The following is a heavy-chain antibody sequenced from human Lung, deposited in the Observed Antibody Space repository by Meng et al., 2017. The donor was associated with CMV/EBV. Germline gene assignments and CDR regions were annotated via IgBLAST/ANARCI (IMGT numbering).Heavy chain of an antibody. D-gene: IGHD1-26*01. CDR2: IDSPGTNV. Sequence: SXKISXAASEFAFSRYEMNWVRQAPGKGLEWISNIDSPGTNVYYADSVGGRFTISRDNAKNLLLLQMNSLRVDDTAVYYCARGSGSDYFGAFDVWGQGTMVTVSS. CDR3: ARGSGSDYFGAFDV. J-gene: IGHJ3*01. V-gene: IGHV3-48*03. CDR1: EFAFSRYE.